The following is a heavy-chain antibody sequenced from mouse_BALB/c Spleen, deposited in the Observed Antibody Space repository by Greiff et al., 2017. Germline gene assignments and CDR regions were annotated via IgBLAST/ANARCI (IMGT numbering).Heavy chain of an antibody. CDR3: TREHYYGSPWFAY. CDR1: GYTFTSYY. V-gene: IGHV1S81*02. Sequence: VQLQQPGAELVKPGASVKLSCKASGYTFTSYYMYWVKQRPGQGLEWIGGINPSNGGTNFNEKFKSKATLTVDKSSSTAYMQLSSLTSEDSAVYYCTREHYYGSPWFAYWGQGTLVTVSA. D-gene: IGHD1-1*01. J-gene: IGHJ3*01. CDR2: INPSNGGT.